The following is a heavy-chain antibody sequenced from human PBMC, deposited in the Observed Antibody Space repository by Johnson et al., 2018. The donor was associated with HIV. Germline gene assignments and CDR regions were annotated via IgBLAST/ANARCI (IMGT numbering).Heavy chain of an antibody. D-gene: IGHD5-24*01. CDR1: GFTSSTSV. CDR2: ITSAGGT. CDR3: ARGCRDGYTCDVFDV. J-gene: IGHJ3*01. Sequence: VQLVESGGDVVQPGRSLRLSCAASGFTSSTSVLHWVRQAPGTGLEWVSVITSAGGTSYADSVTGRCTISRDNTKNTLYLQMNSLRAEDTAVYFCARGCRDGYTCDVFDVWGQGTRVTVSS. V-gene: IGHV3-66*01.